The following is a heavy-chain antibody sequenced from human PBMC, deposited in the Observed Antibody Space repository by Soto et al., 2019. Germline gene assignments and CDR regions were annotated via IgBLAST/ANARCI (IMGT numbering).Heavy chain of an antibody. V-gene: IGHV4-34*01. J-gene: IGHJ4*02. CDR1: GGSFSGYY. D-gene: IGHD5-12*01. Sequence: SETLSLTCAVYGGSFSGYYWSWIRQPPGKGLEWIGEINHSGSTNYNPSLKSRVTISVDTSKDQFSLKLSSVTAADTAVYYCARGVKWLRFFDYWGQGTLVTVSS. CDR3: ARGVKWLRFFDY. CDR2: INHSGST.